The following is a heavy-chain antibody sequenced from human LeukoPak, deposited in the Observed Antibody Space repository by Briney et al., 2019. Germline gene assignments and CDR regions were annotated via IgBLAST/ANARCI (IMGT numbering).Heavy chain of an antibody. Sequence: GSLRLSCAVSGLTFSSSWMDWVRQAPGKGLEWVASINPDGNKKYSADSVKGRFTISRDNAENSLYLQMNSLRAEDTAVFYCARDQYDTWSRRGNFDSWGQGTLVIVSS. CDR1: GLTFSSSW. J-gene: IGHJ4*02. CDR2: INPDGNKK. V-gene: IGHV3-7*03. CDR3: ARDQYDTWSRRGNFDS. D-gene: IGHD3-3*01.